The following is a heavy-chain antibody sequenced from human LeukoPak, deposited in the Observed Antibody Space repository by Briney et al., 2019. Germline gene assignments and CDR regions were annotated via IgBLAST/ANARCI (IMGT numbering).Heavy chain of an antibody. CDR1: GFTFSSYG. V-gene: IGHV3-33*06. J-gene: IGHJ4*02. CDR3: AKEPVSKSMRYYFDY. D-gene: IGHD2-2*01. Sequence: PGGPLRLSCAASGFTFSSYGMHWVRQAPGKGLEWVAGIWYDGSNKYYADSVKGRFTISRDNSKNTLYLQMNSLRAEDTAVYYCAKEPVSKSMRYYFDYWGQGTLVTVSS. CDR2: IWYDGSNK.